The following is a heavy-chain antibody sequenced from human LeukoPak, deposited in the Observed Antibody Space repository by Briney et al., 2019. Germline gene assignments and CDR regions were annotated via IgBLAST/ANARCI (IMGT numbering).Heavy chain of an antibody. J-gene: IGHJ4*02. CDR2: INHSGST. CDR3: ASIVAGNDY. V-gene: IGHV4-34*01. Sequence: PSETLSFTCAVYGGSFSGYYWSWIRQPPGKGLEWIGEINHSGSTNYNPSLKSRVTISVDTSKNQFSLKLSSVTAADTAVYYCASIVAGNDYWGQGTLVTVSS. CDR1: GGSFSGYY. D-gene: IGHD6-19*01.